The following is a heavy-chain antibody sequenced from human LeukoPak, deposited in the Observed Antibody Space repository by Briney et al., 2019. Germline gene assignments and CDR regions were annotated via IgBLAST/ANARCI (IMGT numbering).Heavy chain of an antibody. CDR1: GGTFSSYA. D-gene: IGHD6-13*01. V-gene: IGHV1-69*04. CDR3: ARSPAAAASYYFDY. CDR2: IIPILGIA. Sequence: EASVKVSCKASGGTFSSYAISWVRQAPGQGLEWMGRIIPILGIANYAQKFQGRVTITADKSTSTAYMDLSSLRSEDTAVYYCARSPAAAASYYFDYWGQGTLVTVSS. J-gene: IGHJ4*02.